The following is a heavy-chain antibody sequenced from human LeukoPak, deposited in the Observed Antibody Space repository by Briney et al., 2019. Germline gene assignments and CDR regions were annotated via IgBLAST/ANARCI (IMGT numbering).Heavy chain of an antibody. J-gene: IGHJ6*03. CDR3: ARSKEDNHYYYYYMDV. CDR1: GFTFSDYY. D-gene: IGHD2-15*01. Sequence: GGSLRLSCAASGFTFSDYYMSWIRQAPGKGLEWVSYISSSSSTIYYADSVKGRFTISRDNAKNSLYLQMNSLRAEDTAVYYCARSKEDNHYYYYYMDVWGKGTTVTVSS. V-gene: IGHV3-11*04. CDR2: ISSSSSTI.